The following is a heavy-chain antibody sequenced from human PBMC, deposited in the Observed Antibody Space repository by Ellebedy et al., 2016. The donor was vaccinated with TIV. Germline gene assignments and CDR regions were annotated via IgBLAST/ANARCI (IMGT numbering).Heavy chain of an antibody. CDR2: VGGGDDRT. V-gene: IGHV3-23*01. CDR3: AKGHTASFFYLFDS. Sequence: PGGSLRLSCEASGFTAFNLAMSWVRQAPGKGLEWVSAVGGGDDRTFYADAVKGRFTISRDNSKNTVTLQMQSLRAEDTALYYCAKGHTASFFYLFDSWGQGTLVTVSS. CDR1: GFTAFNLA. J-gene: IGHJ5*01. D-gene: IGHD2-2*01.